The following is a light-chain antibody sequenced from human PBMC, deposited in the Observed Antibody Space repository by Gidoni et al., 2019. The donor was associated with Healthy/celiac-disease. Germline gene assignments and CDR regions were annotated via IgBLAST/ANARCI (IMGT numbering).Light chain of an antibody. J-gene: IGKJ3*01. CDR3: QQYDNLPLT. CDR2: DAS. CDR1: QDISNY. Sequence: DIQMTQSPSSLSASVGDRVTITCQASQDISNYLNWYQQKPGKAPKLLIYDASTLETGVPSRFSGRGSGTDFTFTSSSLQPEDIATYYCQQYDNLPLTFGPGTKVDIK. V-gene: IGKV1-33*01.